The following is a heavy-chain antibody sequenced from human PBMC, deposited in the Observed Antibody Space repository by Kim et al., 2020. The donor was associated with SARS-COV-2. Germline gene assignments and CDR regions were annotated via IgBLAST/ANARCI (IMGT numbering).Heavy chain of an antibody. V-gene: IGHV3-48*02. Sequence: GGSLRLSCAASGFAFRSYSMNWVRQAPGKGLEWVAYISSSSSMIYYTYSVKGRFTISRDNAKNALNLQMSSLRDEDTAVYYCAREGSGYDNPSDYWGQGT. J-gene: IGHJ4*01. CDR2: ISSSSSMI. D-gene: IGHD5-12*01. CDR3: AREGSGYDNPSDY. CDR1: GFAFRSYS.